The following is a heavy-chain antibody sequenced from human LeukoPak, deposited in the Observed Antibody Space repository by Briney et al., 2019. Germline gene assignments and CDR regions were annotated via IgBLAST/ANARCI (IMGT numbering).Heavy chain of an antibody. CDR1: GFIFSTYS. V-gene: IGHV3-21*01. J-gene: IGHJ6*03. Sequence: GGSLRLSCAASGFIFSTYSMNWVRQAPGKGLEWVSSISSSSSYIYYADSVKGRFTISRDNAKNSLYLQINSLRAEDTAVYYCARGLWFGESRYMDVWGKGTTVTVSS. CDR2: ISSSSSYI. D-gene: IGHD3-10*01. CDR3: ARGLWFGESRYMDV.